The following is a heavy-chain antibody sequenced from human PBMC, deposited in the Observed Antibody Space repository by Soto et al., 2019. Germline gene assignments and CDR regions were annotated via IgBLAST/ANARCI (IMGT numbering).Heavy chain of an antibody. V-gene: IGHV3-23*01. CDR1: GATFSSYV. CDR3: AKQRGYVDY. D-gene: IGHD6-25*01. J-gene: IGHJ4*02. CDR2: ISSSGIDT. Sequence: VQLLESGGGLVQPGGSLRLSCAASGATFSSYVMGWVRQAPGRGLEWVSVISSSGIDTYYADSVKGRFIISRDNSKKTLYRQMKSLVAEDTAVYYCAKQRGYVDYWGQGTLVTVSS.